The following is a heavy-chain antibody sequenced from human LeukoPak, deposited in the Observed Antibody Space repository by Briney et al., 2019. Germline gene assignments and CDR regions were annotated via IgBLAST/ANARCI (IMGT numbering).Heavy chain of an antibody. CDR1: GFTFDDYA. V-gene: IGHV3-9*01. J-gene: IGHJ4*02. Sequence: GGSLRLSCAASGFTFDDYAMHWVRQDPGKGLEWVSGISWNSGSIGYADSVKGRFTISRDNAKNSLYLQMNSLRAEDTALYYCAKAYQLLSPPDYWGQGTLVTVSS. CDR3: AKAYQLLSPPDY. CDR2: ISWNSGSI. D-gene: IGHD2-2*01.